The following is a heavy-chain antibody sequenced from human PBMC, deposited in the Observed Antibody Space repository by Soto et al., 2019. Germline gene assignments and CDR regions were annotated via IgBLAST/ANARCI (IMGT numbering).Heavy chain of an antibody. CDR1: GFTFSSYG. V-gene: IGHV3-30*18. D-gene: IGHD3-22*01. CDR2: ISYDGSNK. Sequence: QVQLVESGGGVVQPGRSLRLSCAASGFTFSSYGMHWVRQAPGKGLEWVAVISYDGSNKYYADSVKGRFTISRDNPKNTLYLQMNSLRTEDTAVYYCAKDQNYYDSSGANNWFDPWGQGTLVTVSS. CDR3: AKDQNYYDSSGANNWFDP. J-gene: IGHJ5*02.